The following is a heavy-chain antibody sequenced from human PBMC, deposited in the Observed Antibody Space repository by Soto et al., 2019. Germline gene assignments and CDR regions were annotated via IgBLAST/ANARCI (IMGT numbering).Heavy chain of an antibody. CDR2: ISYSGTT. V-gene: IGHV4-31*03. J-gene: IGHJ4*02. CDR3: ARQFCGGDCLPPLN. Sequence: QVQLQESGPGLVKPSETLSLTCTLSGGSINSGGYYWTWIRQHPGKGLEWIGYISYSGTTSYNPSLKSRLTLSIDTQNQFSLKLSSVTAADTATYYCARQFCGGDCLPPLNLGQGTLVTVSS. D-gene: IGHD2-21*02. CDR1: GGSINSGGYY.